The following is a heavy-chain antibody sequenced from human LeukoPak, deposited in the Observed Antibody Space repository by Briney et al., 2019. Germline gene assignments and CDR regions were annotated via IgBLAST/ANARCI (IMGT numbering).Heavy chain of an antibody. CDR1: GSSISSGYY. D-gene: IGHD1-26*01. J-gene: IGHJ5*02. Sequence: PSATLSLTCPVSGSSISSGYYWGWLRQPPGKGLEWIGSIYHSGSTYYNPSLKSRVTISVDTSKNQFSLKLSSVTAADTAVYYCARDRRELHSYNWFDPWGQGTLVTVSS. CDR3: ARDRRELHSYNWFDP. V-gene: IGHV4-38-2*02. CDR2: IYHSGST.